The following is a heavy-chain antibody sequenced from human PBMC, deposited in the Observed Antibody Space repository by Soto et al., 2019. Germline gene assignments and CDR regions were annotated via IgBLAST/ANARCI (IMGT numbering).Heavy chain of an antibody. D-gene: IGHD3-16*01. CDR2: INPNPGGT. CDR1: GYTFTDYY. Sequence: QVQLVQSAADVKKPGASVRVSCKASGYTFTDYYLYWLRQAPGQGLERMGGINPNPGGTIYAQKFQGSVTIHRETSVTPAYMVLTRLTSRATGSYYWARDPIGGGAPYYFDYWGQGTLVTVSS. CDR3: ARDPIGGGAPYYFDY. J-gene: IGHJ4*02. V-gene: IGHV1-2*01.